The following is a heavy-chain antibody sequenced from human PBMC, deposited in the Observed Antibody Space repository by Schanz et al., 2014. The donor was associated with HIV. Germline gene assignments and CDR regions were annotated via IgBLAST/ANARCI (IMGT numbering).Heavy chain of an antibody. CDR1: GGTFSAHA. J-gene: IGHJ2*01. D-gene: IGHD6-6*01. CDR3: AKGYTSSSVFNL. Sequence: VQLVESGGGLVQPGGSLRLSCAASGGTFSAHAFHWVRQAPGKGLEWVAALFGSNEHYKGSVKGRFTVSGDTSKNTLDLQMDSLRPDDTAVYYCAKGYTSSSVFNLWGRGTLVTVSS. V-gene: IGHV3-30*04. CDR2: LFGSNE.